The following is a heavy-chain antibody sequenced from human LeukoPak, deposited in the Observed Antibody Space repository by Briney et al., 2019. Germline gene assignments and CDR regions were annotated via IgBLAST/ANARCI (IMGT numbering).Heavy chain of an antibody. CDR3: ARDLAARKYWYFDL. CDR2: IYYSGST. CDR1: GGSISSYY. J-gene: IGHJ2*01. V-gene: IGHV4-59*01. D-gene: IGHD6-13*01. Sequence: SETLSLTCTVSGGSISSYYWSWIRQPPGKGLEWIGYIYYSGSTNYNPSLKSRVTISVDTSKNQFSLKLSSVTAADTAVYYCARDLAARKYWYFDLWGRGTLVTVSS.